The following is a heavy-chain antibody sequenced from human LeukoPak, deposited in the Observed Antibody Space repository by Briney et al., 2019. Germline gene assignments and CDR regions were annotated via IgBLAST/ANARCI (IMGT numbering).Heavy chain of an antibody. CDR3: ARDIWFGELRFDP. CDR1: GGSISSYY. V-gene: IGHV4-59*01. Sequence: PSETLSLTCTVSGGSISSYYWSWIRQPPGKGLEWIGYIYYSGSTNYNPSLKSRVTISVDTSKNQFSLKLSSVTAADTAVYYCARDIWFGELRFDPWGQGTLVTVSS. CDR2: IYYSGST. J-gene: IGHJ5*02. D-gene: IGHD3-10*01.